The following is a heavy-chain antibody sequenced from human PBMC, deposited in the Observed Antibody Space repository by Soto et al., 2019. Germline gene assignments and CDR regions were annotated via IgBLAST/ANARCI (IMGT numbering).Heavy chain of an antibody. D-gene: IGHD3-3*01. J-gene: IGHJ6*02. V-gene: IGHV4-31*01. Sequence: QVQLQESGPGLVKPSQTLSLTCTVSGGSISSGGYYWSWIRQHPGKGLEWIGYIYYSGSTYYNPSLKSLVTTPVDTHKHQSSLKLSSVTAADTAVYYCARGAYYDFWSGYFTYYYGMDVWGQGTTVTVSS. CDR3: ARGAYYDFWSGYFTYYYGMDV. CDR2: IYYSGST. CDR1: GGSISSGGYY.